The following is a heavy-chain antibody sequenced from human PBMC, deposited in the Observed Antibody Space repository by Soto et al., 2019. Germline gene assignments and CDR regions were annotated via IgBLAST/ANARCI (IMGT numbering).Heavy chain of an antibody. J-gene: IGHJ3*02. CDR2: IYSGGST. D-gene: IGHD5-12*01. CDR1: GFTVSSNY. CDR3: ATCSGYDSRDAFDI. V-gene: IGHV3-66*01. Sequence: EVQLVESGGGLVQPGGSLRLSCAASGFTVSSNYVSWVRQAPGKGLEWVSVIYSGGSTYYADSVKGRFTISRDNSKNTLYLQMNSLRAEDTAVYYCATCSGYDSRDAFDIWGQGTMVTVSS.